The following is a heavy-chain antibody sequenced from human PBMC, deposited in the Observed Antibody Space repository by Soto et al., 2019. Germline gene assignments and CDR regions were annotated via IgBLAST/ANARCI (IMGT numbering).Heavy chain of an antibody. CDR1: GGSISSYF. Sequence: QVQLQESGPGLVKPSEPLSLTCSVSGGSISSYFWSWIRQPPGKGLELIGYIYYSGITNYNPPLKSRGTISVDTSKNQCSLRLSSVPPADTAVYYCARAGTAMVTLDYWGQGALVTVSS. CDR2: IYYSGIT. J-gene: IGHJ4*02. D-gene: IGHD5-18*01. CDR3: ARAGTAMVTLDY. V-gene: IGHV4-59*01.